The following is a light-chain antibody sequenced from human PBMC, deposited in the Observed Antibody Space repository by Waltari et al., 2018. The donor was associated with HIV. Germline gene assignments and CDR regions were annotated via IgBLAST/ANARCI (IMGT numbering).Light chain of an antibody. J-gene: IGLJ3*02. V-gene: IGLV1-40*01. CDR2: EVS. Sequence: QSVLTQPPSVSGAPGQRVTISCTGSSSNIGAGYDVHWYQQLPGTAPTLIIFEVSNRPSGVSDRFSGSKSGNTASLTISGLQAEDEADYYCSSYRNSRTWVFGGGTKLTVL. CDR1: SSNIGAGYD. CDR3: SSYRNSRTWV.